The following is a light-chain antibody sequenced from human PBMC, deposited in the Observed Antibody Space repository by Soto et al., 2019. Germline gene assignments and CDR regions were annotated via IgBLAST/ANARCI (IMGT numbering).Light chain of an antibody. Sequence: VLTQPPSVSGAPGQRVTISCTGSSSNIGAGYDVHWYQQLPGTAPKLLIYGNSIRPSGVPDRFSGSKSGTSASLAITGLQAEDEADYYCQSYDSSLSGSVFGGGTKVTVL. CDR2: GNS. CDR1: SSNIGAGYD. V-gene: IGLV1-40*01. J-gene: IGLJ3*02. CDR3: QSYDSSLSGSV.